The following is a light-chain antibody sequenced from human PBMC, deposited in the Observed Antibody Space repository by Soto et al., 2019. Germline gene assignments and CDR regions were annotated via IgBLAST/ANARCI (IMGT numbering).Light chain of an antibody. CDR1: SSNIGAGYD. CDR2: ANT. Sequence: QSVLTQPPSVSGAPGQRVTISCTGSSSNIGAGYDVHWYQQLLGTAPKLLIYANTNRPSGVPDRFSGSKSGTSASLAITGLQAEDEADYYCQSYDSSLSGSNWVFGGGTKLTVL. CDR3: QSYDSSLSGSNWV. V-gene: IGLV1-40*01. J-gene: IGLJ3*02.